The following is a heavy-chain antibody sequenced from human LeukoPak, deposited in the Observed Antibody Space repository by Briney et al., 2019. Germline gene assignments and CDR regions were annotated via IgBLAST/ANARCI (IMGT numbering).Heavy chain of an antibody. CDR3: ARVSRGNSVGGDY. J-gene: IGHJ4*02. D-gene: IGHD4-23*01. V-gene: IGHV4-34*01. Sequence: SETLSLTCAVSGGSFSGYYWSWIRQSPGKGLEWIGEINHSGNTNYNPSLKSRVTISLDTSKNQFSLKLSSVTAADTAMYYCARVSRGNSVGGDYWGQGTLVTVSS. CDR1: GGSFSGYY. CDR2: INHSGNT.